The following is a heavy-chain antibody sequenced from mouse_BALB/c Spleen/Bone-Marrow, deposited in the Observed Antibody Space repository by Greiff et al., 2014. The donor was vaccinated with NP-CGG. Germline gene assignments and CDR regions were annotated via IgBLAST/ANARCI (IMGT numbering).Heavy chain of an antibody. CDR2: ILPGSGST. CDR3: ARELGLRLAY. CDR1: GYTFSSYW. J-gene: IGHJ3*01. V-gene: IGHV1-9*01. Sequence: VQLVESGAELMKPGASVKISCKATGYTFSSYWIEWVKQRPGHGLEWIGEILPGSGSTNYNEKFKGKATFTADTYSNTAYMQLSSLTSEDSAVYYCARELGLRLAYWGQGALVTVSA. D-gene: IGHD3-1*01.